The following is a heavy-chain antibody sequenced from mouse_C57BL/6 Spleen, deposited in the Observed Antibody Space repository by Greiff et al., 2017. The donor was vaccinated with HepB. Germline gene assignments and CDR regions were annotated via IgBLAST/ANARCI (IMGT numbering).Heavy chain of an antibody. CDR2: IYPGSGST. CDR3: AREGDYGSSSWFAY. Sequence: VQLQQPGAELVKPGASVKMSCKASGYTFTSYWLTWVKQRPGQGLEWIGDIYPGSGSTNYNEKFKSKATLTVDTSSSTAYMQLSSLTSEYSAVYYCAREGDYGSSSWFAYWGQGTLVTVSA. V-gene: IGHV1-55*01. CDR1: GYTFTSYW. D-gene: IGHD1-1*01. J-gene: IGHJ3*01.